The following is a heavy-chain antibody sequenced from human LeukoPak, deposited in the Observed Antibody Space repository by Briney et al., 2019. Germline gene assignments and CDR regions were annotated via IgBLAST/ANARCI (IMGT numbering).Heavy chain of an antibody. CDR3: ARVPYYYASSAYYSGFDY. J-gene: IGHJ4*02. CDR2: MNPNSGNT. CDR1: GYTFTSYD. D-gene: IGHD3-22*01. Sequence: ASVKVSCKASGYTFTSYDINWVRQATGQGLEWMGWMNPNSGNTGFAQKFQGRVTMTRNTSISTAYMELSSLRSEDTAVYYCARVPYYYASSAYYSGFDYWGQGTLVTVSS. V-gene: IGHV1-8*01.